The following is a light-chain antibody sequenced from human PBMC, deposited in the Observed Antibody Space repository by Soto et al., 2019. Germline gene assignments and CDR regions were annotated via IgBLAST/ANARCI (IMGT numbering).Light chain of an antibody. V-gene: IGKV1-33*01. Sequence: DIQLTQSPSSVSASVGDRVTITCQASQDISNYLNWYQQKPGKAPKLLIYDASNLETGVPSRFSGSGSGTDFTFTISSLQPEDIATYYCQQSYSTPWTFGQGTKVDIK. CDR1: QDISNY. CDR3: QQSYSTPWT. J-gene: IGKJ1*01. CDR2: DAS.